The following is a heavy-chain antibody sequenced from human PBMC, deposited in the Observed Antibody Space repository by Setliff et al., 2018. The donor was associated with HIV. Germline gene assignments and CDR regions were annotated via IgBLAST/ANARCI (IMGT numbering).Heavy chain of an antibody. J-gene: IGHJ4*02. Sequence: GGSLRLSCAASGFIVSTNYLTWVRQAPGQGLVWVSRINVDGSSISYADSVKGRFTISRGNAKNTLFLQMNSLRAEDTAVYYCARLPQDVRSSIDFWGQGALVTVSS. CDR1: GFIVSTNY. CDR3: ARLPQDVRSSIDF. D-gene: IGHD6-6*01. CDR2: INVDGSSI. V-gene: IGHV3-74*01.